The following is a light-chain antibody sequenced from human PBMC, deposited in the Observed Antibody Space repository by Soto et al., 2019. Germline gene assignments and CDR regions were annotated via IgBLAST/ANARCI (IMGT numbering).Light chain of an antibody. V-gene: IGKV3-15*01. CDR3: QQYGSSPWT. Sequence: EIVITQSPATLSVSPGGRATLSCRASQIVSSNFAWCQQKPGQAPRLLIYGASTRAAIIPARFSGSGSGTDFTLTIIRLEPEDFALYYCQQYGSSPWTFGQGTKVDVK. J-gene: IGKJ1*01. CDR2: GAS. CDR1: QIVSSN.